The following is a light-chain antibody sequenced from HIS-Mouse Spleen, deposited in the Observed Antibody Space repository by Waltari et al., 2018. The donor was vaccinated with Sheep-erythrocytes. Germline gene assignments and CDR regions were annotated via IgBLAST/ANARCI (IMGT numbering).Light chain of an antibody. CDR3: CSYAGSYNHV. CDR2: DVS. Sequence: QSALTQPRSVSGSPGQSVPLSCTGPSSDVGGYTYVPWYQQHPGKAPKLMIYDVSKRPSGVPDRFSGSKSGNTASLTISGLQAEDEADYYCCSYAGSYNHVFATGTKVTVL. CDR1: SSDVGGYTY. V-gene: IGLV2-11*01. J-gene: IGLJ1*01.